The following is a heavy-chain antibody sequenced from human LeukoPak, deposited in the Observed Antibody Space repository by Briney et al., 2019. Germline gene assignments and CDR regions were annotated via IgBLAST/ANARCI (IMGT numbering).Heavy chain of an antibody. J-gene: IGHJ4*02. Sequence: PGGSLRLSCAASGFTFDDYAMHWVRQAPGKGLEWVSGISWNSGSICYADSVKGRFTISRDNAKNSLYLQMNSLRAEDTALYYCAKDFGAGSYGGGYFDYWGQGTLVTVSS. CDR3: AKDFGAGSYGGGYFDY. CDR1: GFTFDDYA. V-gene: IGHV3-9*01. D-gene: IGHD1-26*01. CDR2: ISWNSGSI.